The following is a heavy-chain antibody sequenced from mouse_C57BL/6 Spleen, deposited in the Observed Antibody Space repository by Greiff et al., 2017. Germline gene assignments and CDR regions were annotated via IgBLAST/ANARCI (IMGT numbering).Heavy chain of an antibody. CDR3: ASGVDGYYGYAMDY. Sequence: EVQRVESGGGLVKPGGSLKLSCAASGFTFSDYGMHWVRQAPEKGLEWVAYISSGRSTIYYTDTVKGRFTISRDNAKNTLFLQMTSLRSTDTAISYCASGVDGYYGYAMDYWGQGTSVTVSS. J-gene: IGHJ4*01. CDR1: GFTFSDYG. V-gene: IGHV5-17*01. D-gene: IGHD2-3*01. CDR2: ISSGRSTI.